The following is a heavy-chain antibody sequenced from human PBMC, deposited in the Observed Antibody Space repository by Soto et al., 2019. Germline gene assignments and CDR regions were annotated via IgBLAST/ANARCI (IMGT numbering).Heavy chain of an antibody. CDR1: GGSFSGYY. CDR3: ARGATIFGVVIYYYYYGMDV. V-gene: IGHV4-34*01. J-gene: IGHJ6*02. CDR2: INHSGST. D-gene: IGHD3-3*01. Sequence: SETLSLTCAVYGGSFSGYYWSWIRQPPGKGLEWIGEINHSGSTNYNPSLKSRVTISVDTSKNQFSLKLSSVTAADTAVYYCARGATIFGVVIYYYYYGMDVWGQGTTVTVSS.